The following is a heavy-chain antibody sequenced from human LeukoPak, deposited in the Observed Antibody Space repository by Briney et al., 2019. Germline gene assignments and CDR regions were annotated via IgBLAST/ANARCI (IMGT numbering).Heavy chain of an antibody. Sequence: SETLSPTCTVSGGSISSYYWSWIRQPPGKGLEWIGYIYTSGSTNYNPSLKSRVTISVDTSKNQFSLKLSSVTAADTAVYYCARHHSRPGAFDIWGQGTMVTVSS. CDR1: GGSISSYY. CDR2: IYTSGST. V-gene: IGHV4-4*09. D-gene: IGHD6-13*01. J-gene: IGHJ3*02. CDR3: ARHHSRPGAFDI.